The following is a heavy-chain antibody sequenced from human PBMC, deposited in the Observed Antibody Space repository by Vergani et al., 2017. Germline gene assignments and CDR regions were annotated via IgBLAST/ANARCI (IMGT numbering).Heavy chain of an antibody. CDR1: GYTFSSYG. Sequence: QVQVVQSGAEVKKPGASVKVSCKASGYTFSSYGISWVRQAPGQGLEWMGWISAYNGNTNYAQKLQGRVTMTTDTSTSTAYMELRSLRSDDTAVYYCARGSVAGTPSGYGMDVWGQGTTVTVSS. CDR2: ISAYNGNT. V-gene: IGHV1-18*01. CDR3: ARGSVAGTPSGYGMDV. J-gene: IGHJ6*02. D-gene: IGHD6-19*01.